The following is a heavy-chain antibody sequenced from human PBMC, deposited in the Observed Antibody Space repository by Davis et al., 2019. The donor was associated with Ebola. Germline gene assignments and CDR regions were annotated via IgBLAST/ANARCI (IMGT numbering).Heavy chain of an antibody. D-gene: IGHD4-23*01. J-gene: IGHJ6*02. CDR1: GFTFSSYG. V-gene: IGHV3-33*03. Sequence: PGGSLRLSCAASGFTFSSYGMHWVRQAPGKGLEWVAVIWYDGSNKYYADSVKGRFTISRDNAKNSLFLQMNSLRAEDTALYYCASGDGRGNSYDMDVWGQGTTVTVSS. CDR2: IWYDGSNK. CDR3: ASGDGRGNSYDMDV.